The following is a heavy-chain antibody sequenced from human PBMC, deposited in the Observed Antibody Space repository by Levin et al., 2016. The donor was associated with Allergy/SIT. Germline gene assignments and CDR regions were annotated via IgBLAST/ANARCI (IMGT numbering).Heavy chain of an antibody. Sequence: GGSLRLSCAASGFNFSDSWMMWVRQAPGKGLEWVANIKQDGSQTFYGDSVKGRFTISRDNAKKSLFLQMNSLRVEDTAVYYCMRGLNYWGQGALVTVSS. CDR3: MRGLNY. CDR1: GFNFSDSW. V-gene: IGHV3-7*04. CDR2: IKQDGSQT. J-gene: IGHJ4*02.